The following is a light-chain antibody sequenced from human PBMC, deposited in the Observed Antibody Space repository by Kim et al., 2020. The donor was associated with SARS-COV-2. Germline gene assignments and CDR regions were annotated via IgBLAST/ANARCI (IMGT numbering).Light chain of an antibody. V-gene: IGLV2-23*02. J-gene: IGLJ2*01. Sequence: GQLITIACTGTSSDVGSYDLVSWYRQHPGKAPKLMIYEVSKGPSGVSNRFSGSKSGNTASLTISGLRAEDEADYYCCSYAGSSTLVFGGGTKLTVL. CDR2: EVS. CDR3: CSYAGSSTLV. CDR1: SSDVGSYDL.